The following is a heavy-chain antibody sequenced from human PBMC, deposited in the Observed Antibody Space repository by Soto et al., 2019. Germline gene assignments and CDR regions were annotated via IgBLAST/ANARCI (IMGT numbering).Heavy chain of an antibody. J-gene: IGHJ6*02. CDR2: IYYSGST. CDR3: ARDDFWSGSV. V-gene: IGHV4-30-4*01. Sequence: SETLSLTCTVSGGSISSGDYYWSWIRQPPGKGLEWIGYIYYSGSTYYNPSLKSRVTLSVDTSKNQFSLKLSSVTAADTAVYYCARDDFWSGSVWGQGTTVTVSS. CDR1: GGSISSGDYY. D-gene: IGHD3-3*01.